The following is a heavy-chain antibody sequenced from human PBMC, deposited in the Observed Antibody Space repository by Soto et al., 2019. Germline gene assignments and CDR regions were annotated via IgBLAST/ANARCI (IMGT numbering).Heavy chain of an antibody. J-gene: IGHJ4*02. CDR3: ARDLAGLDY. Sequence: GGSLRLSCVASGFTFSRFWMSWVRQAPGKGPEWVANIKQDGSEKNYVDFVKGRFTISRDNAKNSLFLQMSNLRADDTAVYYCARDLAGLDYWGQGSLVTVSS. CDR2: IKQDGSEK. V-gene: IGHV3-7*05. CDR1: GFTFSRFW.